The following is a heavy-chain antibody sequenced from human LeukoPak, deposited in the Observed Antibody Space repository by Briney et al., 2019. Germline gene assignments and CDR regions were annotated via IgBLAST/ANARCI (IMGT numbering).Heavy chain of an antibody. D-gene: IGHD2-2*01. CDR3: APQPYCSSTSCYPPDY. J-gene: IGHJ4*02. V-gene: IGHV1-69*04. CDR1: GGTFSSYA. Sequence: SVKVSCKASGGTFSSYAISWVRQAPGQGLEWMGRIIPILGIANYAQKFQGRVTITADKSTSTAYMELSSLRAEDTAVYYCAPQPYCSSTSCYPPDYWGQGTLVTVSS. CDR2: IIPILGIA.